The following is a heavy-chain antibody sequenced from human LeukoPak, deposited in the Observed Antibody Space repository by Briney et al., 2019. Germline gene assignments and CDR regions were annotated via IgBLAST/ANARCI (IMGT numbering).Heavy chain of an antibody. CDR1: GFTFSSYA. J-gene: IGHJ4*02. CDR3: AIDMNYYDSSGYHYYFDY. V-gene: IGHV3-23*01. D-gene: IGHD3-22*01. Sequence: GGSLRLSCAASGFTFSSYAMSWVRQAPGKGLEWVSAISGSGGSTYYADPVKGRFTISRDNSKNTLYLQMNSLRAEDTAVYYCAIDMNYYDSSGYHYYFDYWGQGTLVNVSS. CDR2: ISGSGGST.